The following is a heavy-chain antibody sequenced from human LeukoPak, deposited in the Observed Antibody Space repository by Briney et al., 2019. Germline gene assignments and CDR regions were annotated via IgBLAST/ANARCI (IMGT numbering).Heavy chain of an antibody. V-gene: IGHV4-39*01. CDR1: GGSISSSSYY. D-gene: IGHD6-19*01. CDR2: IYYSGST. Sequence: SETLSLTCTVSGGSISSSSYYWGWIRQPPGKGLEWIGSIYYSGSTYYSPSLKSRVTISVDTSKNQFSLKLSSVTAADTAVYYCARPVAGTDYFDYWGQGTLVTVSS. J-gene: IGHJ4*02. CDR3: ARPVAGTDYFDY.